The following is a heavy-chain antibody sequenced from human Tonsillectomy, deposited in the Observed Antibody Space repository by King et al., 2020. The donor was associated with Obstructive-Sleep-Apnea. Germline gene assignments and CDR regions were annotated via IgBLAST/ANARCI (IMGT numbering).Heavy chain of an antibody. Sequence: QLQESGPGLVKPSETLSLTCTVSGASISSYYWSWIRQPPGKGLEWIGYIYYSGSTNYNPSLKSRVTISVDTSKNQFSLKLSSVTAADTAVYYCARVRHYYDSSGGSGDNWFDPGGQGTLVTVSS. V-gene: IGHV4-59*01. J-gene: IGHJ5*02. D-gene: IGHD3-22*01. CDR3: ARVRHYYDSSGGSGDNWFDP. CDR2: IYYSGST. CDR1: GASISSYY.